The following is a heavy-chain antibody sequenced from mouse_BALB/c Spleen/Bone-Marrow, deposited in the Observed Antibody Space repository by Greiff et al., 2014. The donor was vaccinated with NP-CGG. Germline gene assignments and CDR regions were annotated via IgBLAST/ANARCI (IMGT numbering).Heavy chain of an antibody. V-gene: IGHV1-62-2*01. J-gene: IGHJ4*01. Sequence: VQLQQSGAELVKPGTSVNLSCKASGYTFTDYIIHWVKQRSGQGLEWIGWFYPGSGSIKYNEKFEDKATLTADKSSNTVYMELSRLTSEDSAVYFCARHENLDIRRRLSAMDYWGQGTSVTVSS. D-gene: IGHD2-12*01. CDR3: ARHENLDIRRRLSAMDY. CDR1: GYTFTDYI. CDR2: FYPGSGSI.